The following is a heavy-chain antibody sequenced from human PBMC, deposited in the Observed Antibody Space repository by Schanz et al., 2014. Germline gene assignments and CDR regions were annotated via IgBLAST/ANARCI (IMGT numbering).Heavy chain of an antibody. CDR1: GFTFSSYS. V-gene: IGHV3-21*01. CDR2: ISSSSSYI. Sequence: EVQLVESGGGLVKPGGSLRLSCAASGFTFSSYSMNWVRQAPGKGLEWVSSISSSSSYIYYADSVKGRFTISRDNAKNSHYLKMNRLRAEDTAVYYCAREEGWGIAAAGPKHCYGGMDVWGQGTTVTVSS. CDR3: AREEGWGIAAAGPKHCYGGMDV. J-gene: IGHJ6*02. D-gene: IGHD6-13*01.